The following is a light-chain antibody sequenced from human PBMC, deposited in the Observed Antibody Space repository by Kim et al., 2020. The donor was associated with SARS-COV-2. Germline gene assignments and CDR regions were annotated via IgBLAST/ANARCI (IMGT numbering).Light chain of an antibody. CDR1: GNDFGGYNA. J-gene: IGLJ2*01. CDR2: DVN. Sequence: GQPITIPLTGTGNDFGGYNAVSWYQKHPHEPPKVIFYDVNHRPSGVSNRFSGSKSGNTASLTISGLQAEDVADYYCSSYTNSNTLIFGGGTQLTVL. V-gene: IGLV2-14*03. CDR3: SSYTNSNTLI.